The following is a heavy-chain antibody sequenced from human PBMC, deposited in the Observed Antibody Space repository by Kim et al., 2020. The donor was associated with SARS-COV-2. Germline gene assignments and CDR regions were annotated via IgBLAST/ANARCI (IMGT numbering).Heavy chain of an antibody. V-gene: IGHV4-39*01. CDR3: ARPRWDCSSTSCSRIFDY. Sequence: SETLSLTCTVSGGSISSSSYYWGWIRQPPGKGLEWIGSIYYSGSTYYNPSLKSRVTISVDTSKNQFSLKLSSVTAADTAVYYCARPRWDCSSTSCSRIFDYWGQGTLVTVSS. J-gene: IGHJ4*02. CDR1: GGSISSSSYY. CDR2: IYYSGST. D-gene: IGHD2-2*01.